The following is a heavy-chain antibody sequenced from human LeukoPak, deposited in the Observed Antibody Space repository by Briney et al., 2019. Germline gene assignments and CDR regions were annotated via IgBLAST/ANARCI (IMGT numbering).Heavy chain of an antibody. D-gene: IGHD6-19*01. J-gene: IGHJ2*01. CDR1: GGSVSSYY. Sequence: SETLSLTCTVSGGSVSSYYWSWIRQPPGQGLEWIGYIYSSESTSYNPSLESRVTMSVDTSKNQFFLKPSSVTAADTAVYYCARFHSGPSGWYVLWYFDLWGRGTLVTVSS. CDR2: IYSSEST. V-gene: IGHV4-4*09. CDR3: ARFHSGPSGWYVLWYFDL.